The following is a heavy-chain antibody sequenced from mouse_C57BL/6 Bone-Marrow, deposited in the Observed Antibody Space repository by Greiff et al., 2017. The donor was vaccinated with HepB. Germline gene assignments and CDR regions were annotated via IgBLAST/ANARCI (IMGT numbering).Heavy chain of an antibody. CDR2: IYPGGGYT. J-gene: IGHJ3*01. V-gene: IGHV1-63*01. CDR3: ARRGYGSSSPAGFAY. D-gene: IGHD1-1*01. CDR1: GYTFTNYW. Sequence: VQLQESGAELVRPGTSVKMSCKASGYTFTNYWIGWAKQRPGHGLEWIGDIYPGGGYTNYNEKFKGKATLTADKSSSTAYMQFSSLTSEDSAIYYCARRGYGSSSPAGFAYWGQGTLVTVSA.